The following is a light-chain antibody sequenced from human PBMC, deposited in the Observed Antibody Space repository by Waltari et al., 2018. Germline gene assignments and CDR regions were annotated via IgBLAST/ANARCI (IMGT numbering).Light chain of an antibody. CDR1: QIVGTN. CDR3: QQRYKWPHS. V-gene: IGKV3-11*01. J-gene: IGKJ4*01. CDR2: DAF. Sequence: SCRASQIVGTNLAGCQKRPGRAPRLLIYDAFDRAAGVPARFSGSSSGVEFTLTISSLEPEDSGVYFCQQRYKWPHSFGGGTKVEI.